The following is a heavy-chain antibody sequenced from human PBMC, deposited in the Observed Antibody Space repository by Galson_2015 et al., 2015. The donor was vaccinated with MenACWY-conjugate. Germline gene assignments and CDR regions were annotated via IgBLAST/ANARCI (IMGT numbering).Heavy chain of an antibody. V-gene: IGHV2-70*11. J-gene: IGHJ4*02. Sequence: PALVKPTQTLTLTCTFSGFSLSTRGMCVSWIRQPPGKALEWLARIDWDDDKYYSTSLKTRLTISKDTSKNQVVLTMTKMDPVDTATYYCGRQTRSSAGVDYWGQGTLVTVSS. D-gene: IGHD6-13*01. CDR2: IDWDDDK. CDR1: GFSLSTRGMC. CDR3: GRQTRSSAGVDY.